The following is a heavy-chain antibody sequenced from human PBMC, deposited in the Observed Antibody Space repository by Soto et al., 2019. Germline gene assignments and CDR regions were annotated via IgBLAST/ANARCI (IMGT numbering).Heavy chain of an antibody. D-gene: IGHD3-22*01. CDR3: ARYYYDSSGYYLDYYYGMDV. CDR1: GGTFSSYA. J-gene: IGHJ6*02. Sequence: QVQLVQSGAEVKKPGSSVKVSCKASGGTFSSYAISWVRQAPGQGLEWMGGIIPIFGTANYAQKFQGRVTITADESTSTAYMELSSLRSEDTAVYYGARYYYDSSGYYLDYYYGMDVWGQGTTVTVSS. V-gene: IGHV1-69*01. CDR2: IIPIFGTA.